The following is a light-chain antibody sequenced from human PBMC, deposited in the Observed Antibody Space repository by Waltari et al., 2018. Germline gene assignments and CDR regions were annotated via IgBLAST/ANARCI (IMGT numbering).Light chain of an antibody. Sequence: DIQMTQSPSTLSASVGDRVTITCRASQSISSWLAWYQQKPGKAHKLLIYKASSLESGVPSRFSGSGSGTEFTLTISSLQPDDFATFYCQQYNSCSWSYGQGTKVEIK. V-gene: IGKV1-5*03. J-gene: IGKJ1*01. CDR2: KAS. CDR1: QSISSW. CDR3: QQYNSCSWS.